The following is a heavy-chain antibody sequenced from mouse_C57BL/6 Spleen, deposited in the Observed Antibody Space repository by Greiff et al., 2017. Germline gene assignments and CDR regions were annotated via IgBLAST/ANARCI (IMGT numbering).Heavy chain of an antibody. D-gene: IGHD2-12*01. V-gene: IGHV1-80*01. CDR1: GYAFSSYW. CDR2: IYPGDGDT. Sequence: QVQLQQSGAELVKPGASVKISCKASGYAFSSYWMNWVKQRPGKGLEWIGQIYPGDGDTNYNGKFKGKATLTADKSSSTAYMQLISLTSEDSAVYFGASGASYPWFAYWGQGTLVTVSA. CDR3: ASGASYPWFAY. J-gene: IGHJ3*01.